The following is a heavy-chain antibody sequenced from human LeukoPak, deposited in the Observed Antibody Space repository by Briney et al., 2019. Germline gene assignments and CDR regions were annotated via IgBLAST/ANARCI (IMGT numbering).Heavy chain of an antibody. D-gene: IGHD3-22*01. V-gene: IGHV1-69*01. Sequence: SVKVSCKASGGTFSSYAISWVRQAPGQGLEWMGGIIPIFGTANYAQKFQGRVTITADESTSTAYMELSSLRSEDTAVYYCATDRRPPYYYDSSGYYRSFDYWGQGTLVTVSS. J-gene: IGHJ4*02. CDR1: GGTFSSYA. CDR2: IIPIFGTA. CDR3: ATDRRPPYYYDSSGYYRSFDY.